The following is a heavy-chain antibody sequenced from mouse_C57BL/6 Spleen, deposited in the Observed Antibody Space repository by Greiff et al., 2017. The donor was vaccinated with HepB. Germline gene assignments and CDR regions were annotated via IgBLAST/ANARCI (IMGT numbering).Heavy chain of an antibody. Sequence: VQLQESGAELARPGASVKLSCKASGYTFTSYGISWVKQRTGQGLEWIGEIYPRSGNTYYNEKFKGKATLTADKSSSTAYMELRSLTSEDSAVYFCAGYYGSRYFDVWGTGTTVTVSS. D-gene: IGHD1-1*01. CDR2: IYPRSGNT. CDR3: AGYYGSRYFDV. CDR1: GYTFTSYG. J-gene: IGHJ1*03. V-gene: IGHV1-81*01.